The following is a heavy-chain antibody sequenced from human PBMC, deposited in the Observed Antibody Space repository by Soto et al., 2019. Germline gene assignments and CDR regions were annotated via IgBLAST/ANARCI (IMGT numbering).Heavy chain of an antibody. V-gene: IGHV3-9*01. D-gene: IGHD1-26*01. CDR3: AKGGSYTT. CDR2: ISWNSGSI. CDR1: GFTFEDYA. J-gene: IGHJ4*02. Sequence: GGSLRLSCAASGFTFEDYAMHWVRQAPGKGLEWVSGISWNSGSIGYADSVKGRFTISRDNAKNSLYLQMNSLRAEDTALYHCAKGGSYTTWGQGTLVTVSS.